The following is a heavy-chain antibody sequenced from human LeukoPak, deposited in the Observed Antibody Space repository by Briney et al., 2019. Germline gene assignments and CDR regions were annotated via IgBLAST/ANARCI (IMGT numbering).Heavy chain of an antibody. J-gene: IGHJ4*02. CDR3: ARVRGCSSTSCYKGLYDY. Sequence: SETLSLTCTVSGGSISSYYWSWIRQPPGKGLEWIGEINHSGSTNYNPSLKSRVTISVDTSKNQFSLKLSSVTAADTAVYYCARVRGCSSTSCYKGLYDYWGQGTLVTVSS. V-gene: IGHV4-34*01. CDR2: INHSGST. CDR1: GGSISSYY. D-gene: IGHD2-2*02.